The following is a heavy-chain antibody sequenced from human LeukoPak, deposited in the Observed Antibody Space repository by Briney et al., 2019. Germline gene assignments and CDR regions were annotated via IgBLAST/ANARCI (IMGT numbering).Heavy chain of an antibody. CDR2: IHNSATT. J-gene: IGHJ6*03. CDR1: GGSLSSYF. Sequence: ASETLSLTCTVSGGSLSSYFGSWIRQPPGKGLEWIGYIHNSATTNCNPSLKSRVTISLDTAKNQFSLKLTSVTPADTAVYYCARTTEGGYTYGYFYYYYMDVWGKGTTVTISS. D-gene: IGHD5-18*01. V-gene: IGHV4-59*01. CDR3: ARTTEGGYTYGYFYYYYMDV.